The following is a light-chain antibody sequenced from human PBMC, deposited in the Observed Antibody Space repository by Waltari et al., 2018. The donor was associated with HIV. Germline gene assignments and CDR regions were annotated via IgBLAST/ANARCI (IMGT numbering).Light chain of an antibody. CDR2: SNN. V-gene: IGLV1-44*01. J-gene: IGLJ2*01. Sequence: QSVLTQPPSASGTPGQRVTISCSGSSSNIGSNTVNWYQQLPGTAPKLLIYSNNHRPSGVPYRFSGANSGTSASLAISGLQSEDEADYYCAAWDDSLNGVVFGGGTKLTVL. CDR1: SSNIGSNT. CDR3: AAWDDSLNGVV.